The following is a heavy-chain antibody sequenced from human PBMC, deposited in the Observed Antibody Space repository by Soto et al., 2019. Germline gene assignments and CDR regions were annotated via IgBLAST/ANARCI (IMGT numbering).Heavy chain of an antibody. CDR1: GGTFSSYA. V-gene: IGHV1-69*13. CDR3: ARDTYYYDSSGYNDGGYYYGMDV. D-gene: IGHD3-22*01. Sequence: GASVKVSCKASGGTFSSYAISWVRQAPGQGLEWMGGIIPIFGTANYAQKFQGRVTITADESTSTAYMELRSLRSDDTAVYYCARDTYYYDSSGYNDGGYYYGMDVWGQGTTVTVSS. CDR2: IIPIFGTA. J-gene: IGHJ6*02.